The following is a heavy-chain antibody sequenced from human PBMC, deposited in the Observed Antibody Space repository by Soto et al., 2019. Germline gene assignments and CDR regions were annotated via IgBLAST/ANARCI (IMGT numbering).Heavy chain of an antibody. CDR2: FSSISDTI. CDR3: ARDEGWGRWFDP. Sequence: EVQLVESGGGLVQPGGSLRPSGPPSGFPFIAFNWNGAVQVPGKGWGGLSYFSSISDTIYYADPVKGRFTISRDNARNSLYLQMNSLRVDDTAVYYCARDEGWGRWFDPWGQGTLVTVSS. V-gene: IGHV3-48*01. D-gene: IGHD7-27*01. J-gene: IGHJ5*02. CDR1: GFPFIAFN.